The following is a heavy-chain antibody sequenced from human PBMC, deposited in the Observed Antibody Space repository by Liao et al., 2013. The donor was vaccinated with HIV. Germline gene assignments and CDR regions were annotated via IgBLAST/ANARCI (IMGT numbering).Heavy chain of an antibody. D-gene: IGHD5-24*01. Sequence: QVQLQESGPGLVKPSQTLSLTCTVSGGSISSGDYYWSWIRQPPGKGLEWIGYILYSGSTYYNPSLKSRVTISVDTSKKHFSLKLTSVTAADTAVYYCARWFGNNYGIDSWGQGTLVTVSS. J-gene: IGHJ4*02. CDR2: ILYSGST. CDR1: GGSISSGDYY. CDR3: ARWFGNNYGIDS. V-gene: IGHV4-30-4*08.